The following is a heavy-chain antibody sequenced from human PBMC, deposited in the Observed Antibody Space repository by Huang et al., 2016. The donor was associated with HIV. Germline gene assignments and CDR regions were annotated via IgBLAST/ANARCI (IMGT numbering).Heavy chain of an antibody. CDR3: ARARGYYYYGMDV. CDR2: ISAYNGNT. J-gene: IGHJ6*02. V-gene: IGHV1-18*04. Sequence: QVQLVQSGAEVKKPGASVKVSCKASGYTFTSYGSSWGRQAPGQGLEWMGGISAYNGNTNYAQKLQGRVTMTTDTSTSTAYMELRSLGSDDTAVYYCARARGYYYYGMDVWGQGTTVTVSS. CDR1: GYTFTSYG.